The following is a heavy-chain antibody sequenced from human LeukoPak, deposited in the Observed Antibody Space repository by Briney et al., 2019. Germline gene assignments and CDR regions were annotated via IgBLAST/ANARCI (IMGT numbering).Heavy chain of an antibody. D-gene: IGHD5-24*01. CDR1: IFNFNTFE. CDR2: IVSSGSSI. J-gene: IGHJ4*02. V-gene: IGHV3-48*03. Sequence: PGGSLRLSCEASIFNFNTFEMSWVRQAPGKGLEWIAYIVSSGSSIYYADFVKGRFTISRDNAKNSLYVEMESLRVEDTAVYFCASMRWLQFFHWGQGTLVTVSS. CDR3: ASMRWLQFFH.